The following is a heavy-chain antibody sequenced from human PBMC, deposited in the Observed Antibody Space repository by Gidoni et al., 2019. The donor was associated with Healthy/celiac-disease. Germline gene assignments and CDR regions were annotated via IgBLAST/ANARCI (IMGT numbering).Heavy chain of an antibody. D-gene: IGHD2-15*01. V-gene: IGHV1-3*01. CDR2: INAGNGNP. Sequence: QVQLVQSGAEGKKPGASVKVSCKASGYTFTSYAMHWRRQAPGQRLEWMGWINAGNGNPKYSQKCQGRVTITRDPSASTAYMELSSLRSEDTAVYYCARGYCSGGSCSTPYYYYGMDVWGQGTTVTVSS. J-gene: IGHJ6*02. CDR1: GYTFTSYA. CDR3: ARGYCSGGSCSTPYYYYGMDV.